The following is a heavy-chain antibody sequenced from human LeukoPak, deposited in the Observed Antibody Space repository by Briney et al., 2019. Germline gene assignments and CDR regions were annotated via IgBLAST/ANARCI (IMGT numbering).Heavy chain of an antibody. CDR1: GYTFTSYY. Sequence: ASVTVSCKASGYTFTSYYMHWVRQAPGQGLEWMGIINPSGGSTSYAQKFQGRVTMTRDTSTSTVYMELSSLRSEDTAVYYCARDSHPHYYGGNSPIDYWGQGTLVTVSS. V-gene: IGHV1-46*03. J-gene: IGHJ4*02. D-gene: IGHD4-23*01. CDR3: ARDSHPHYYGGNSPIDY. CDR2: INPSGGST.